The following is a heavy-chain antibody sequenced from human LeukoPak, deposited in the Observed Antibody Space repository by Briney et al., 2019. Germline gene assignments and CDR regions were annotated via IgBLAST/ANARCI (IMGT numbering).Heavy chain of an antibody. V-gene: IGHV1-18*01. J-gene: IGHJ4*02. CDR1: GYTFTNYG. CDR2: ISAYNGNT. CDR3: ARGTSRYSYDEADY. D-gene: IGHD5-18*01. Sequence: ASVKVSCKASGYTFTNYGISWVRQAPGQGLEWMGWISAYNGNTNCAQKLQGRVTMTTDTSTSTAYMELRSLRSDDTAVYYCARGTSRYSYDEADYWGQGTLVTVSS.